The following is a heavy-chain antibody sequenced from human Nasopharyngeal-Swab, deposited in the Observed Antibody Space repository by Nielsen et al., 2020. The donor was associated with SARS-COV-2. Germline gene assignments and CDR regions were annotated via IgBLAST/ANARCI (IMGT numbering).Heavy chain of an antibody. V-gene: IGHV3-23*01. CDR2: ISGSGGST. J-gene: IGHJ4*02. D-gene: IGHD3-22*01. CDR3: AKDDDSSGYHFDY. Sequence: GESLKISCAASGFTFSGYVMSWVRQAPGKGLEWVSGISGSGGSTYYADSVKGRFTISRDNSKNTLYLQMNSLRAEDTAVYYCAKDDDSSGYHFDYWGQGTLVTVSS. CDR1: GFTFSGYV.